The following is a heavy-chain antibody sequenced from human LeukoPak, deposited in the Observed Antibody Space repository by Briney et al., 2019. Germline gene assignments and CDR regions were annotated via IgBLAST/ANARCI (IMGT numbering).Heavy chain of an antibody. J-gene: IGHJ3*02. CDR2: IVVGGNT. CDR3: ARFSRITCGDWGDASAT. CDR1: GGSFSDYF. Sequence: SETLSPMCSVYGGSFSDYFWSWIRQPPGKGLEWIGEIVVGGNTNYNPSLTSRVIVSMEKSKKQFSLVRRSVTAADTAVYYCARFSRITCGDWGDASATCGEGETGIVSS. D-gene: IGHD2-21*02. V-gene: IGHV4-34*12.